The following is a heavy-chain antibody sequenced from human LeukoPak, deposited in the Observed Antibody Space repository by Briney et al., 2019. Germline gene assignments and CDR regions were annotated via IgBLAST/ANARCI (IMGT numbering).Heavy chain of an antibody. CDR1: GFTFSSYS. D-gene: IGHD3-10*01. Sequence: GGSLRLSCAASGFTFSSYSMNWVRQAPGKGLEWVSGISWNSGSIGYADSVKGRFTISRDNAKNSLYLQMNSLRAEDTALYYCAKDIMRDYYGSGSYYNGPFDYWGQGTLVTVSS. CDR3: AKDIMRDYYGSGSYYNGPFDY. CDR2: ISWNSGSI. J-gene: IGHJ4*02. V-gene: IGHV3-9*01.